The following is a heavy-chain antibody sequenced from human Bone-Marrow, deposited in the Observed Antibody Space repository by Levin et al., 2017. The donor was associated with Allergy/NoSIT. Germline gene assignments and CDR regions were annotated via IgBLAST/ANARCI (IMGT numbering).Heavy chain of an antibody. Sequence: SETLSLSCTVSGGSLSSSSYYWGWIRQPPGQGLEWIGSVNYSGSTNYNPSLKSRVTISADTSKNQFSLKLRSVTGADTAVYYWTSLRWYFDVWGRGTLVTVSS. J-gene: IGHJ2*01. CDR1: GGSLSSSSYY. CDR3: TSLRWYFDV. CDR2: VNYSGST. V-gene: IGHV4-39*01.